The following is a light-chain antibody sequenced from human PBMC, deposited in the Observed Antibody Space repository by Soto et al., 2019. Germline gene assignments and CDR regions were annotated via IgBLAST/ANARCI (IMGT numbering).Light chain of an antibody. CDR2: DVN. CDR3: SSYTSDTTHVV. CDR1: SSDVGLYNY. Sequence: SALTQPASVSGSPGQSITISCTGSSSDVGLYNYVSWYQQHPGKAPKLMIYDVNDRPSGVSDRFSGSKSGNTASLTISGLQADDEADYFCSSYTSDTTHVVFGGGTQLTVL. J-gene: IGLJ2*01. V-gene: IGLV2-14*03.